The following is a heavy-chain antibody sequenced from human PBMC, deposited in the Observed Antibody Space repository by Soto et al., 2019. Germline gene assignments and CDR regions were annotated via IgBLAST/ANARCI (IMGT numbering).Heavy chain of an antibody. V-gene: IGHV4-4*02. CDR3: ARRMVRGFVNNWFDP. D-gene: IGHD3-10*01. CDR2: IYHSGST. Sequence: KPSETLSLTCAVSGGSISSSNWWSWVRQPPGKGLEWIGEIYHSGSTNYNSSLKSRVTISVDKSKNQFSLKLSSVTAADTAVYYCARRMVRGFVNNWFDPWGQGTLVTVSS. J-gene: IGHJ5*02. CDR1: GGSISSSNW.